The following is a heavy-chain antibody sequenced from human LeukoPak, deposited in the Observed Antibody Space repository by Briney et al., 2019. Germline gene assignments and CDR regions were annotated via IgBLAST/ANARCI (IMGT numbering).Heavy chain of an antibody. CDR2: TSPDGNEK. J-gene: IGHJ5*01. CDR3: FTGSAYYYDS. Sequence: GGSLRLSCTASGFTFSRYAMHWVRQAPGKGLEWVAVTSPDGNEKYYADSVKGRFTISRDNSKNTVFLQMNSLSTEDTAVYSCFTGSAYYYDSWGQGTLVPVSS. CDR1: GFTFSRYA. V-gene: IGHV3-30*01. D-gene: IGHD3-22*01.